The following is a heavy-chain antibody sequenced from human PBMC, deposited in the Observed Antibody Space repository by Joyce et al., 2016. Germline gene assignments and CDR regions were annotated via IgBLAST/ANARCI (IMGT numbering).Heavy chain of an antibody. CDR2: IAASSDGI. J-gene: IGHJ4*02. V-gene: IGHV3-48*01. D-gene: IGHD6-19*01. CDR1: GFIFSDYS. Sequence: EVQLVESGGGLAQPGESLRRSCAASGFIFSDYSMTWVRQTPGHGLAWLALIAASSDGIYNPDSLRGLFTIGSVNVKNSLYLQMDSLRAKDTSLYYCANSYGSPWFHYWGQGTLVTGSS. CDR3: ANSYGSPWFHY.